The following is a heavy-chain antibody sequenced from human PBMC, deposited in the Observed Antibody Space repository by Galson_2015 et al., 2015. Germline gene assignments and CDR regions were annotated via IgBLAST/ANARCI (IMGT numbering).Heavy chain of an antibody. CDR2: IYHSGYT. CDR3: ARVGASREFDH. CDR1: GASLSTLGNY. J-gene: IGHJ5*02. Sequence: TLSLTCTVSGASLSTLGNYWTWVRQQPGKGLEWMGFIYHSGYTYYPPSLKSRLSMSLDTSKNHFSLKLSSATAADTAIYYCARVGASREFDHWGQGTLVIVSS. V-gene: IGHV4-31*03.